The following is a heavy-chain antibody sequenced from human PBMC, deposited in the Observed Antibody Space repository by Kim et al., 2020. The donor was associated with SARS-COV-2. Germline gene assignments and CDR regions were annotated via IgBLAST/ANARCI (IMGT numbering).Heavy chain of an antibody. J-gene: IGHJ6*02. CDR2: ISGSGGST. Sequence: GGSLRLSCAASGFTFSSYAMSWVRQAPGKGLEWVSAISGSGGSTYYADSVKGRFTISRDNAKNTLYLQMNSLRAEDTPVYYCAKGYHYGSGSLGGMDVWGQGTTVTVSS. CDR1: GFTFSSYA. CDR3: AKGYHYGSGSLGGMDV. V-gene: IGHV3-23*01. D-gene: IGHD3-10*01.